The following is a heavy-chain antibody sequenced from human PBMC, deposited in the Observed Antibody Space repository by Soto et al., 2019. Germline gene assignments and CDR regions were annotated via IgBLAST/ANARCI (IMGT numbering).Heavy chain of an antibody. Sequence: ASVKVSCKVSGYTLTELSMHWVRQAPGKGLEWMGGFDPEDGETIYAQKFQGRVTMTEDTSTDTAYMDLSSLRSEDTAVYYCATRATMIVVVTYDDKAFDIWGQGTMVTVSS. D-gene: IGHD3-22*01. CDR1: GYTLTELS. V-gene: IGHV1-24*01. CDR3: ATRATMIVVVTYDDKAFDI. J-gene: IGHJ3*02. CDR2: FDPEDGET.